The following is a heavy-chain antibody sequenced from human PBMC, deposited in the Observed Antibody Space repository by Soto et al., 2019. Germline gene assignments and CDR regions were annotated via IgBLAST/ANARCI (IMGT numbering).Heavy chain of an antibody. D-gene: IGHD6-13*01. Sequence: GGSLRLSCAASGFTFDDYAMHWVRQAPGKGLEWVSGISWNSGSIGYADSVKGRFTISRDNAKNSLYLQMNSLRAEDTALYYCAKDFTRYSSSWDAFDIWGQGTMVTVS. J-gene: IGHJ3*02. V-gene: IGHV3-9*01. CDR1: GFTFDDYA. CDR2: ISWNSGSI. CDR3: AKDFTRYSSSWDAFDI.